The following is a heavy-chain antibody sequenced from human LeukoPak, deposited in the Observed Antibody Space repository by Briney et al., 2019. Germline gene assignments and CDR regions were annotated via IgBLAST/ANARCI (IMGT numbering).Heavy chain of an antibody. CDR2: IIPILGMA. CDR1: GGTFSSYA. J-gene: IGHJ4*02. V-gene: IGHV1-69*04. CDR3: ARSLIVGDVFDY. Sequence: GASVKVSCKAAGGTFSSYAISWGRQAPGQGRGGMGRIIPILGMANDAQKFKGRVTIPADRPTSKAYMELSSLRSQDNAVYYCARSLIVGDVFDYWGQGTLVTVSS. D-gene: IGHD1-26*01.